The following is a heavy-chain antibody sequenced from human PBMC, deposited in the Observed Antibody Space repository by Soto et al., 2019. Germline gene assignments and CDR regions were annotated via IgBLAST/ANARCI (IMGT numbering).Heavy chain of an antibody. CDR2: IYYSGST. CDR1: GGSISSGGYY. D-gene: IGHD3-10*01. J-gene: IGHJ6*02. CDR3: AGDAGIWFWELSTGANYYYGLDV. Sequence: QVQLQESGPGLVKPSQTLSLTCTVSGGSISSGGYYWTWIRQHPEKGLEWIGYIYYSGSTHYNPALQSRATIPADTAKNQFSLDLNFVQGADTAVYYCAGDAGIWFWELSTGANYYYGLDVWGQGTTVTVSS. V-gene: IGHV4-31*03.